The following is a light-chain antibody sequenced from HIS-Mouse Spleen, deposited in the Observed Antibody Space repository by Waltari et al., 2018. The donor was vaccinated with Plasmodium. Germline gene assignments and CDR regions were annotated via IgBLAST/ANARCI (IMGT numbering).Light chain of an antibody. CDR2: EGS. V-gene: IGLV2-23*01. J-gene: IGLJ3*02. Sequence: QSALTQPASVSGSPGQSITISCTGTSSDVGSNNLVSWYQQHPGKAPKLMIYEGSTRPSGVSNRFSGSKSGNTASLTISVLQAEDEADYYCCSYAGSSTNWVFGGGTKLTVL. CDR1: SSDVGSNNL. CDR3: CSYAGSSTNWV.